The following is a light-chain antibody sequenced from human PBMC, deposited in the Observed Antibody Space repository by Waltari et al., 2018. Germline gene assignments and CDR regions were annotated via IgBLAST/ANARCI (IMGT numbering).Light chain of an antibody. Sequence: QLVLTHSPSASASLGASVKLTCTLSSGHSSNVVAWLPQRPEKGPRYLMKVNSDGSHSRGDEIPDRFSGSSSGAERYLTISNLQSEDEADYYCQTGGHGTWVFGGGTGLTVV. J-gene: IGLJ3*02. CDR2: VNSDGSH. V-gene: IGLV4-69*01. CDR3: QTGGHGTWV. CDR1: SGHSSNV.